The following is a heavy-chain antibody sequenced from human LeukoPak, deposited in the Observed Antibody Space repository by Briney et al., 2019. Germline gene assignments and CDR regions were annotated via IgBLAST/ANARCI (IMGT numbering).Heavy chain of an antibody. J-gene: IGHJ5*02. CDR2: IYYSGST. Sequence: PSETLSLTCTVSGGSISSSSYYWGWIRQPPGKGLEWIGSIYYSGSTYYNPSLKSRVTISVDTSKNQFSLKLSSVTAADTAVYYCARGPGYGDYTPNYYNWFDPWGQGTLVTVSS. CDR1: GGSISSSSYY. D-gene: IGHD4-17*01. V-gene: IGHV4-39*07. CDR3: ARGPGYGDYTPNYYNWFDP.